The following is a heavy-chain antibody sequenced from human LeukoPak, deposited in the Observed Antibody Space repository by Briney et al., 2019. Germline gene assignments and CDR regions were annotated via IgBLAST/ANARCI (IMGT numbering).Heavy chain of an antibody. CDR2: ISYDGSNT. CDR1: GFTFSSYA. V-gene: IGHV3-30*18. Sequence: PGGSLRLSCAASGFTFSSYAMNWVRQAPGKGLEWVAIISYDGSNTYYADSVKGRFTISRDNSKNTLYLQMNSLRAEDTAVYYCANENYYGSGSYADHWGQGTLVTVSS. CDR3: ANENYYGSGSYADH. D-gene: IGHD3-10*01. J-gene: IGHJ4*02.